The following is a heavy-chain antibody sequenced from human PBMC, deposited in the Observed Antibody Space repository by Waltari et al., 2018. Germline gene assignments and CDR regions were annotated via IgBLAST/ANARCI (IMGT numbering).Heavy chain of an antibody. CDR3: VRGRIGTTQSGDWFDP. Sequence: VQLVESGGGLVKPGGSLRLSCEGSGLSFNSYCLHWVRQAPGKGLEWISSISTSSSYIFYVDSVKGRFTISRDNAKNSLYLQMNSLRAEDTAMYYCVRGRIGTTQSGDWFDPWGQGTLVTVSS. V-gene: IGHV3-21*02. CDR1: GLSFNSYC. CDR2: ISTSSSYI. D-gene: IGHD1-7*01. J-gene: IGHJ5*02.